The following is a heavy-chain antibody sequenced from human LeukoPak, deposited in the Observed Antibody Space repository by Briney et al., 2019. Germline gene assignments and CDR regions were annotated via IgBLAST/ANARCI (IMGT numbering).Heavy chain of an antibody. J-gene: IGHJ4*02. CDR1: GYSISSGYY. CDR3: ARSYPRIAARCYFDY. CDR2: IYHSGST. Sequence: SETLSLTCAVSGYSISSGYYWGWIRQPPGKGLEWIGSIYHSGSTYYNPSLKSRVTISVDTSKNQFSLKLSSVTAADTAVYYCARSYPRIAARCYFDYWRQGTLVTVSS. D-gene: IGHD6-6*01. V-gene: IGHV4-38-2*01.